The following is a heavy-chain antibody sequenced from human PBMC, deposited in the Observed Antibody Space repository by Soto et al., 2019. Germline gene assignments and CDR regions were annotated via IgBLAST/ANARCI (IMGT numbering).Heavy chain of an antibody. CDR2: IYPSGST. CDR1: GGSMSSGGYS. V-gene: IGHV4-30-2*01. Sequence: SETLSLTCTVSGGSMSSGGYSWGWIRQPPGKGLECIGYIYPSGSTYYKPSLKSRVTISVDRSKNQFSLNLRSVTAADTAVYYCARDQGNYDFWSGTFDYWGQGTLVTVSS. D-gene: IGHD3-3*01. J-gene: IGHJ4*02. CDR3: ARDQGNYDFWSGTFDY.